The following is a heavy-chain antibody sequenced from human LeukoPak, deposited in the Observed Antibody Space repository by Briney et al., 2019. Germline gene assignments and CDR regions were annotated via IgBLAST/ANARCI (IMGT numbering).Heavy chain of an antibody. V-gene: IGHV4-34*01. CDR1: GGSFSGYY. CDR3: ARGQGRYYYDSSGYYSTKVRFDY. J-gene: IGHJ4*02. Sequence: SETLSLTCAVYGGSFSGYYWSWIRQPPGKGLEWIGEITHSGSTNYNPSLKSRVTISVDTSKNQFSLKLSSVTAADTAVYYCARGQGRYYYDSSGYYSTKVRFDYWGQGTLVTVSS. CDR2: ITHSGST. D-gene: IGHD3-22*01.